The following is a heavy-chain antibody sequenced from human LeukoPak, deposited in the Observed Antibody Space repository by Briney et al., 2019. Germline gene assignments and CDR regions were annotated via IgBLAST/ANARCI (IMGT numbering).Heavy chain of an antibody. Sequence: GGSLRLSCVASGFTFSSYWMSWVRQAPGKGLEWVANIKQDGSEKYYVDSVKGRFTISRDNAKNSLYLQMNSLRAEDTAVYYCARDYAAADNWFDPWGQGTLVTVSS. CDR1: GFTFSSYW. D-gene: IGHD6-13*01. CDR3: ARDYAAADNWFDP. J-gene: IGHJ5*02. CDR2: IKQDGSEK. V-gene: IGHV3-7*01.